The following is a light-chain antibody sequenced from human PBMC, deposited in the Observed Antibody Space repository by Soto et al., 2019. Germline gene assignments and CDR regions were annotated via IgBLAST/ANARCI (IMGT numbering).Light chain of an antibody. CDR3: FSYTSSTTWV. J-gene: IGLJ3*02. CDR2: AVR. CDR1: NSDVGRYNS. Sequence: QSALTQPHSVSGSPGQSVTISCTGTNSDVGRYNSVSWYQQLPGKAPQLIISAVRQRPSGVPDRFSGSKSGNTASLTISGLQTDDEADYFCFSYTSSTTWVFGGGTKLTVL. V-gene: IGLV2-11*01.